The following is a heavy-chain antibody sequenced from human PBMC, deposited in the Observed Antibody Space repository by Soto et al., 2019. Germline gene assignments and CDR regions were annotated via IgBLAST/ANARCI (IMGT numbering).Heavy chain of an antibody. CDR3: ARERSGYDPHYYYHGMDV. D-gene: IGHD5-12*01. J-gene: IGHJ6*02. Sequence: TVSGGSISSYYWSWILQPPGKGLEWIGYIYYSRSTNYNPSLKSRVTISVDTSKNQFSLKLSSVTAADTAVYYCARERSGYDPHYYYHGMDVWSQGTTVTVS. CDR2: IYYSRST. V-gene: IGHV4-59*01. CDR1: GGSISSYY.